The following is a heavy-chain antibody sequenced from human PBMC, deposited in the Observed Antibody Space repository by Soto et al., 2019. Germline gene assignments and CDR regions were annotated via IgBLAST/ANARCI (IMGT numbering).Heavy chain of an antibody. CDR1: GYTFTSYD. CDR2: MNPNSGNT. V-gene: IGHV1-8*01. J-gene: IGHJ2*01. CDR3: ARCYYDYVWGSYRYGQCWYFDL. Sequence: GASVKVSCKASGYTFTSYDINWVRQATGQGLEWMGWMNPNSGNTGYAQKFQGRVTITRDTSASTAYMELSSLRSEDTAVYYCARCYYDYVWGSYRYGQCWYFDLWGRGTLVTVSS. D-gene: IGHD3-16*02.